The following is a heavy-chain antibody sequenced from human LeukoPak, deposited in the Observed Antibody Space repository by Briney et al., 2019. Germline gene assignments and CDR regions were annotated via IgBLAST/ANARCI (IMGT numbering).Heavy chain of an antibody. D-gene: IGHD2/OR15-2a*01. CDR2: IYYSGST. CDR3: ARVLRKRSRYYYYMDV. J-gene: IGHJ6*03. Sequence: SETLSLTCTVSGGSISSYYWSWIRQPPGRGLEWIGYIYYSGSTNYNPSLKSRVTISVDTSKNQFSLKLSSVTAADTAVYYCARVLRKRSRYYYYMDVWGKGTTVTVSS. CDR1: GGSISSYY. V-gene: IGHV4-59*01.